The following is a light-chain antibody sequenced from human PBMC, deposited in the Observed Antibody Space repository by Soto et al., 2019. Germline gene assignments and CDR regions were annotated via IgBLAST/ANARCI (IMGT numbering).Light chain of an antibody. J-gene: IGKJ2*01. CDR2: GAS. CDR3: QQYGSSRAYT. CDR1: QSVSSSY. V-gene: IGKV3-20*01. Sequence: EIVLTQSPGTLSLSPGERATLSCRASQSVSSSYLAWYQQKPGQAPRLLIYGASSRATGIPDRFSGSESGTDFALTLSRLEPEDFAVYYCQQYGSSRAYTFGQGTKLEIK.